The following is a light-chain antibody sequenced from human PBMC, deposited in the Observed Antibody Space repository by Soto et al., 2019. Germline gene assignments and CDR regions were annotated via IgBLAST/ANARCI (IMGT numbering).Light chain of an antibody. Sequence: QPASVSGSPGQSITISCTGASSDVGGYKYVSWYQHHPGKAPKLIIYEVSNRPSGVSNRFSGSKSGNTASLTISGLQAEDEADYYCSSYTISSTVVFGGGTKLTVL. V-gene: IGLV2-14*01. CDR2: EVS. CDR1: SSDVGGYKY. J-gene: IGLJ2*01. CDR3: SSYTISSTVV.